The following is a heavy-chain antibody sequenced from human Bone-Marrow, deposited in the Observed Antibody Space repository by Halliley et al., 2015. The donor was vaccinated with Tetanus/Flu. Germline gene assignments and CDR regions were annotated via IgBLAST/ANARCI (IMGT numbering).Heavy chain of an antibody. CDR2: LYYSGST. D-gene: IGHD3-16*02. V-gene: IGHV4-39*01. J-gene: IGHJ4*02. CDR1: GASINSGDYY. Sequence: LRLSCTVSGASINSGDYYWGWIRQPPGKGLEWIGSLYYSGSTYYNPSLKSRVSISVDTSKNHLSLNLNSVTAADTAVYYCARHYRHWLFDYWGQGTLVTVSS. CDR3: ARHYRHWLFDY.